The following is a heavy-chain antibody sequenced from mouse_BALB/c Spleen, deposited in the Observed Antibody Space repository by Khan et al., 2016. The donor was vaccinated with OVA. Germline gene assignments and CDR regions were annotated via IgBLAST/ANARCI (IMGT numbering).Heavy chain of an antibody. CDR1: GYSITTNYA. D-gene: IGHD1-1*01. V-gene: IGHV3-2*02. CDR3: ARKNYYGYAGDY. Sequence: EVQLQESGPGLVKPSQSLSLTCTVTGYSITTNYAWDWIRQFPGNKLEWMGYISYSGSTSYNPSLKSRISITRDTSKNQFFLQLNSVTTEDTATYYDARKNYYGYAGDYWGQGTSVTVSS. CDR2: ISYSGST. J-gene: IGHJ4*01.